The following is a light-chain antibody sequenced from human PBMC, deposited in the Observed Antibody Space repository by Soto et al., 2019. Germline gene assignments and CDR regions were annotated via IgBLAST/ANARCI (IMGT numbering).Light chain of an antibody. CDR2: GAS. V-gene: IGKV3-20*01. CDR1: QSVGSNY. J-gene: IGKJ1*01. CDR3: QQYTSYPWT. Sequence: EIVLTQFPGTLSLSPGERATLSCRASQSVGSNYLAWYQQRPGQPPNLLIFGASHRAPDIPDRFSGSGSGTEFTLTISSLQPDDFATYYCQQYTSYPWTFGQGTKVDIK.